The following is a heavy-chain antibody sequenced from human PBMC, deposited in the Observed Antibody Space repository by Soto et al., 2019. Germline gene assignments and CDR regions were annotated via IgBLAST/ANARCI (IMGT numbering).Heavy chain of an antibody. V-gene: IGHV3-11*01. Sequence: GGSLRLSCAASGFTFSDYYMSWIRQAPGKGLEWVSYISSSGSTIYYADSVKGRFTISRDNAKNSLYLQMNSLRAEDTAVYYCARGPGEGAARLSYMDVWGKGTTVTVSS. CDR3: ARGPGEGAARLSYMDV. D-gene: IGHD6-6*01. CDR1: GFTFSDYY. CDR2: ISSSGSTI. J-gene: IGHJ6*03.